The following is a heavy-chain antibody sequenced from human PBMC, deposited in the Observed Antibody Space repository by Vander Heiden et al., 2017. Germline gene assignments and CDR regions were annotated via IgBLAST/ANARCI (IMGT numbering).Heavy chain of an antibody. CDR2: IYYSGST. J-gene: IGHJ4*02. V-gene: IGHV4-39*01. D-gene: IGHD6-19*01. CDR1: GRSISSSSYY. Sequence: QLQLQESGPGLVKPSETLSLTCTVSGRSISSSSYYWGWIRQPPGKGLEWIGSIYYSGSTYYNPSLKSRVTISVDTSKNQFSLKLSSVTAADTAVYYCARRTYAVAEGPWGQGTLVTVSS. CDR3: ARRTYAVAEGP.